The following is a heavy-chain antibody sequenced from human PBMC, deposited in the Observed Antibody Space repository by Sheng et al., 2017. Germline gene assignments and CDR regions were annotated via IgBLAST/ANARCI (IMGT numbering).Heavy chain of an antibody. J-gene: IGHJ4*02. CDR2: INHSGST. V-gene: IGHV4-34*01. CDR1: GGSFSGYY. Sequence: QVQLKQWGAGLLKPSETLSLTCAVYGGSFSGYYWSWIRQPPGKGLEWIGEINHSGSTNYNPSLKSRVTISVDTSKNQFSLKLSSVTAADTAVYYCARVGAAAGLFDYWGQGTLVTVSS. D-gene: IGHD6-13*01. CDR3: ARVGAAAGLFDY.